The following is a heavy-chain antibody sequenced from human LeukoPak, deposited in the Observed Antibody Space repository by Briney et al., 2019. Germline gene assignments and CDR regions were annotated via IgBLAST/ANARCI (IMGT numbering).Heavy chain of an antibody. CDR1: GFTVSGNY. CDR3: VRGQLWSYYHDY. Sequence: GGSLRLSCAASGFTVSGNYMSWVRKAPGKGLEWVSAISGSGGSTYYADSVKGRFTISRDNSKNTVYLEMNSLRAEDTAVYYCVRGQLWSYYHDYWGQGTLVTDSS. J-gene: IGHJ4*02. D-gene: IGHD3-16*01. V-gene: IGHV3-23*01. CDR2: ISGSGGST.